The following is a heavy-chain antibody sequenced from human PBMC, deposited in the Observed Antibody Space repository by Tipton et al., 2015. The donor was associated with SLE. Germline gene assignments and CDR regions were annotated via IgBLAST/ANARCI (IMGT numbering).Heavy chain of an antibody. CDR2: IYSGGST. Sequence: SLRLSCAASGFTVSSNYMSWVRQAPGKGLEWVSVIYSGGSTYYADSVKGRFTISRGNSKNTLYLQMNSLRAEDTAVYYCARESRLGSYWYFDLWGRGTLVTVSS. D-gene: IGHD2-15*01. CDR1: GFTVSSNY. J-gene: IGHJ2*01. V-gene: IGHV3-66*02. CDR3: ARESRLGSYWYFDL.